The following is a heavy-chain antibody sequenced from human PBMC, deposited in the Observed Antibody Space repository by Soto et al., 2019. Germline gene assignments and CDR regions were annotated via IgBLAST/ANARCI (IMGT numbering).Heavy chain of an antibody. CDR2: IWSAGLI. Sequence: GSLRLSCAASGFTVSSKYMSWVRQAPGKGLEWVSVIWSAGLIYYADSVRGRFTISRDISKNILYLEMTVLTADDTAVYYCAREATMDVWGQGTTVTVSS. V-gene: IGHV3-53*01. J-gene: IGHJ6*02. CDR1: GFTVSSKY. CDR3: AREATMDV.